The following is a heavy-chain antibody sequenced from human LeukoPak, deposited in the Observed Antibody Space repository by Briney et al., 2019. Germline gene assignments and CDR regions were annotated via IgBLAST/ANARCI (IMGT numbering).Heavy chain of an antibody. D-gene: IGHD5-12*01. J-gene: IGHJ4*02. CDR1: GFTFSSYS. CDR2: ISSSSSYI. Sequence: GGSLLLSCAAPGFTFSSYSMNWVRQAPGKGLEWVSSISSSSSYIYYGDSVKGRFTISRDNAKDSLYLQMNSLRAEDTAVYYCARDYEIYWGQGTLVIVSS. CDR3: ARDYEIY. V-gene: IGHV3-21*01.